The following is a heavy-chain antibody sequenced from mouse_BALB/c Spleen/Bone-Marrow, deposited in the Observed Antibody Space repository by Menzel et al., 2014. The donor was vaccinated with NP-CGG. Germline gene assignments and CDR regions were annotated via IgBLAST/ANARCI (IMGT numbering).Heavy chain of an antibody. Sequence: DVKLVESGGNLVQPGGSLKLSCAASGFTFSSYTMSWVRQTPEKRLEWVAYISNGGGSTYYPDTVKGRFTISRDNATNTLYLQMSSLKSEDTAMYYCARQSHEGFAYWGQGTLVTVSA. V-gene: IGHV5-12-2*01. CDR3: ARQSHEGFAY. J-gene: IGHJ3*01. CDR2: ISNGGGST. CDR1: GFTFSSYT.